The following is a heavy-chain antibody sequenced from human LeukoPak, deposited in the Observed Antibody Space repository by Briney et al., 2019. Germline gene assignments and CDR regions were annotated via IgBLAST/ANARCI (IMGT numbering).Heavy chain of an antibody. CDR3: ARHGLGITMVRGVIHNYYFDY. CDR2: INPNSGGT. V-gene: IGHV1-2*02. J-gene: IGHJ4*02. Sequence: GASVKVSCKASGYTFTGYYMHWVRQAPGQGLEWMGWINPNSGGTNYAQKFQGRVTMTRDTSISTAYMELSRLRSDDTAVYYCARHGLGITMVRGVIHNYYFDYWGQGTLVTVSS. D-gene: IGHD3-10*01. CDR1: GYTFTGYY.